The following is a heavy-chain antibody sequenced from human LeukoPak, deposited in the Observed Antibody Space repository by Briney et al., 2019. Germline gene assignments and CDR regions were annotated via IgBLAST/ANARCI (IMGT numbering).Heavy chain of an antibody. CDR1: GYTFTGYY. Sequence: GASVKVSCKASGYTFTGYYMHWVRQAPGQGLEWMGWINPNSGGTNYAQKSQGRVTMTRDTSISTAYMELSRLRSDDTDVYYCARDRVPRTNNYYYGMDVWGQGTTVTVSS. J-gene: IGHJ6*02. CDR2: INPNSGGT. D-gene: IGHD2-8*01. V-gene: IGHV1-2*02. CDR3: ARDRVPRTNNYYYGMDV.